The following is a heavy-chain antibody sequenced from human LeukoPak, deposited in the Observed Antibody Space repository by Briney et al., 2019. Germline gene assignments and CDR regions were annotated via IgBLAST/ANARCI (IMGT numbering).Heavy chain of an antibody. V-gene: IGHV1-24*01. Sequence: ASVKVSCKVSGYTLTELSMHWVRQAPGKGLEWMGGFDPEDGETIYAQKFQGRVTMTEDTSTDTAHMELSSLRSEDTAVYYCATCYYDSSGYYPKHWGQGTLVTVSS. CDR1: GYTLTELS. D-gene: IGHD3-22*01. J-gene: IGHJ1*01. CDR2: FDPEDGET. CDR3: ATCYYDSSGYYPKH.